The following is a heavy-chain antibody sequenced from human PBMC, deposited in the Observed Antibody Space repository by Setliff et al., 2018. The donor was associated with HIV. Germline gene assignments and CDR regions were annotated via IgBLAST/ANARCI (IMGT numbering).Heavy chain of an antibody. CDR1: GYTFTDYF. Sequence: ASVKVSCKASGYTFTDYFIHWVRQAPGQGLEWVGWISPNNGDTTIPQRFRGRVTMTRDTSINTAYMELSGLRSDDTAVYYCATIRAYYYDSSGQEYFQHWGHGSLVTVSS. CDR3: ATIRAYYYDSSGQEYFQH. J-gene: IGHJ1*01. V-gene: IGHV1-2*02. D-gene: IGHD3-22*01. CDR2: ISPNNGDT.